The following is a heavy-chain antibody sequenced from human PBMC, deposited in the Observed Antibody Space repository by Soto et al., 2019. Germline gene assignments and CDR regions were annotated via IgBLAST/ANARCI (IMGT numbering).Heavy chain of an antibody. CDR3: AREGIAAAGWDYYYYGMDV. CDR2: TYYRSKWYN. Sequence: SRALSLTCAISGDCVSSNSAAWNWIRQSPSRGLEWLGRTYYRSKWYNDYAVSVKSRITINPDTSKNQFSLQLNSVTPEDTAVYHCAREGIAAAGWDYYYYGMDVWGQGTTVTVSS. CDR1: GDCVSSNSAA. J-gene: IGHJ6*02. D-gene: IGHD6-13*01. V-gene: IGHV6-1*01.